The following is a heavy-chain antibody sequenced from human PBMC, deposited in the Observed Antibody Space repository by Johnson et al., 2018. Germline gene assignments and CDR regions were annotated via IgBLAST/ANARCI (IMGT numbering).Heavy chain of an antibody. CDR1: GGSISRNDYY. CDR2: ISSGGDT. Sequence: QVQLQESGPGLVKPSETLSLTCTVSGGSISRNDYYWGWIRLSPGQGLEWIGSISSGGDTYYKSSLKRRVTISTDTSKNQFSLKLTSVTAADMGVYFCASQAPGPRCFDIWGQGTMVTVSS. J-gene: IGHJ3*02. V-gene: IGHV4-39*01. CDR3: ASQAPGPRCFDI.